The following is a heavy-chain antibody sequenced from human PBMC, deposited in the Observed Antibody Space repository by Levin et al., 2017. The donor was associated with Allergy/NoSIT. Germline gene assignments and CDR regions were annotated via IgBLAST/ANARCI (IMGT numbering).Heavy chain of an antibody. CDR1: GGPISSDF. V-gene: IGHV4-59*01. CDR2: IYYSGGTNYNPSLKSGGT. D-gene: IGHD1-1*01. Sequence: SETLSLTCTVSGGPISSDFWSWIRQPPGKGLEWIGNIYYSGGTNYNPSLKSGGTNYNPSLKSRVTISLDTSKNQFSLKLSSVTAADTAVYYCARGAAPTTWFDPWGQGTLVTVSS. CDR3: ARGAAPTTWFDP. J-gene: IGHJ5*02.